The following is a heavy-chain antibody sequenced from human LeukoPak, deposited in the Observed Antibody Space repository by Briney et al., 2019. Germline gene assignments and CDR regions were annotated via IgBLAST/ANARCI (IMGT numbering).Heavy chain of an antibody. CDR2: ISWNSGSI. Sequence: GGSLRLSCAASGFTFDDYAMHWVRQAPGKGLEWVSGISWNSGSIGYADSVKGRFTISRDNAKNSLYLQMNSLRAEDTAVYYCAKGVSGTHAFDIWGQGTMVTVSS. CDR1: GFTFDDYA. V-gene: IGHV3-9*01. CDR3: AKGVSGTHAFDI. D-gene: IGHD3-10*01. J-gene: IGHJ3*02.